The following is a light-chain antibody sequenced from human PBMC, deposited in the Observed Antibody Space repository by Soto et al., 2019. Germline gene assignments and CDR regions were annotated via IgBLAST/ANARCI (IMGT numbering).Light chain of an antibody. V-gene: IGLV2-14*01. CDR1: SSDVGSYNY. CDR2: DVS. J-gene: IGLJ1*01. Sequence: QSVLTQPASVSWSPGQSITIDCTGTSSDVGSYNYVSWYQQLPGKAPKLMIYDVSDRPSGVSNRFSGSKSGNTASLTISGLQAEDEADYYCSSYTSSSLYVFGTGTKVTVL. CDR3: SSYTSSSLYV.